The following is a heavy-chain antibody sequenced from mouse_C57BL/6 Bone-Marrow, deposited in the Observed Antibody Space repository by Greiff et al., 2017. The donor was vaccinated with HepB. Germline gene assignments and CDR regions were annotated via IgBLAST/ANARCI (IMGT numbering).Heavy chain of an antibody. V-gene: IGHV3-6*01. CDR3: ASIYGFAY. Sequence: VQLQQSGPGLVKPSQSLSLTCSVAGYSITSGYYWNWIRQFPGNKLVWMGYISYDGSNNYNPSLKNRISITRDTSKNQFFLKLNSVTTEDTATYYCASIYGFAYWGQGTLVTVSA. CDR2: ISYDGSN. J-gene: IGHJ3*01. CDR1: GYSITSGYY. D-gene: IGHD1-3*01.